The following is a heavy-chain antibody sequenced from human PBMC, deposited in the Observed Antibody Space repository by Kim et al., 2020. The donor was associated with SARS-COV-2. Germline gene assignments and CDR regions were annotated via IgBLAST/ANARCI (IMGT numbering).Heavy chain of an antibody. CDR1: GFTFSSYS. J-gene: IGHJ6*02. V-gene: IGHV3-21*01. D-gene: IGHD3-22*01. Sequence: GGSLRLSCAASGFTFSSYSMNWVRQAPGKGLEGVSSISSSSSYIYYADSVKGRFTITSDNAKNSLYLQMNSLRAEDTAVYYCARDGSSGSMGGMDVWGQGTTVTVSS. CDR3: ARDGSSGSMGGMDV. CDR2: ISSSSSYI.